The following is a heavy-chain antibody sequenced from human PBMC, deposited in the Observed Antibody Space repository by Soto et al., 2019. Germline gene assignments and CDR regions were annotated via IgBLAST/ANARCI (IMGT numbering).Heavy chain of an antibody. D-gene: IGHD3-22*01. CDR1: GYSFINYW. CDR3: ASKNYYDSSGYY. CDR2: IYPGDSDT. V-gene: IGHV5-51*01. J-gene: IGHJ4*02. Sequence: GESLKISCKGSGYSFINYWIGWVRQMPGKGLEWMGIIYPGDSDTRYSPSFQGQVTISADKSISTAYLHWSSLKASDTAMCYCASKNYYDSSGYYWGQGTLVTVSS.